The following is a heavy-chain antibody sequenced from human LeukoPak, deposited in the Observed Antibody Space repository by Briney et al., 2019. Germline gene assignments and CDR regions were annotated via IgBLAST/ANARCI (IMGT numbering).Heavy chain of an antibody. Sequence: GGSLRLSCAASGFTFSSYWMHWVRQAPGKGLVWVSRINSDGSSTSYADSVKGRFTISRDNAKNTLYLQMNSLRAEDTAVYYCARDRKYSSGWSLLDYWGQGTLVTVSS. CDR3: ARDRKYSSGWSLLDY. CDR2: INSDGSST. V-gene: IGHV3-74*01. CDR1: GFTFSSYW. D-gene: IGHD6-19*01. J-gene: IGHJ4*02.